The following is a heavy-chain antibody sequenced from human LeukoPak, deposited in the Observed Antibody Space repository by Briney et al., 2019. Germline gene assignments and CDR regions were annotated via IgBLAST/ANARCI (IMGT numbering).Heavy chain of an antibody. Sequence: GSLRLSCAASGFTFTAYYMTWMRRAPGKGLEWVSYISQNGVGIYNTDSVKGRFTISRDDAKNSLYLQMNSLTAEDTAVYYCARWAGGADYWGQGVLVTVSS. CDR3: ARWAGGADY. J-gene: IGHJ4*02. D-gene: IGHD3-16*01. CDR1: GFTFTAYY. V-gene: IGHV3-11*01. CDR2: ISQNGVGI.